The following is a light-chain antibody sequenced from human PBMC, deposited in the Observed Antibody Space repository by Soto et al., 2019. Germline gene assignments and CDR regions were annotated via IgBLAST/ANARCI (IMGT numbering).Light chain of an antibody. CDR2: GAS. Sequence: EIVLTQSPGTLSLSPGERATLSCRASQSVSSSYLAWYQQKPGQAPRLLIYGASSRATGIPDRFSGSGSGTDFTLTISSLQPEDFAVYYCQQYSNWPQTFGQGTKVDIK. CDR1: QSVSSSY. V-gene: IGKV3-20*01. J-gene: IGKJ1*01. CDR3: QQYSNWPQT.